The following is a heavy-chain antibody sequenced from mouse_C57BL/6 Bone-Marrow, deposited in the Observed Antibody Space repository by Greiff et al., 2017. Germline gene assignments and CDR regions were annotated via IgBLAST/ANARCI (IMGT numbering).Heavy chain of an antibody. V-gene: IGHV3-8*01. CDR3: ARYTYGISPYWYFDV. J-gene: IGHJ1*03. D-gene: IGHD1-1*01. Sequence: EVQLQQSGPGLAKPSQTLSLPCSVTGYSITSDYWNWIRKFPGNKLEYMGYISYSGSTYYNPSLKSRISITRDTSKNQYYLQLNSVTTADTATYYCARYTYGISPYWYFDVWGTGTTVTVSS. CDR2: ISYSGST. CDR1: GYSITSDY.